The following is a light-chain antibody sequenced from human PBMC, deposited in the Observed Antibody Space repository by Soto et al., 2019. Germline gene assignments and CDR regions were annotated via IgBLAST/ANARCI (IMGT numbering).Light chain of an antibody. CDR1: SGHSSYA. Sequence: QPVLTQSPSASASLGASVKLTCTLSSGHSSYAIAWHQQQPEKGPRYLMKLDSDGSHTKGDAIPDRFSGSSSGAERYLTISSXQSXDXAXXYCQTWGTGIHVVFGGGTKLTVL. V-gene: IGLV4-69*01. J-gene: IGLJ2*01. CDR3: QTWGTGIHVV. CDR2: LDSDGSH.